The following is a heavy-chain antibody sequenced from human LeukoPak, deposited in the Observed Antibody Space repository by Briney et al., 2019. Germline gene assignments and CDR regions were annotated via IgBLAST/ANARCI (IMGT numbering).Heavy chain of an antibody. V-gene: IGHV3-30*02. J-gene: IGHJ6*03. D-gene: IGHD3-16*01. Sequence: GGSLRLSCVASGFTFSGYGMHWVRQAPGKGLEWVAFIRFDGSNTYCADSVKGRFTISRDNSKNTLFLQMNSLRPEDTAVYYCAKNPLNILAMYYYMEVWGKGTTVTVSS. CDR2: IRFDGSNT. CDR3: AKNPLNILAMYYYMEV. CDR1: GFTFSGYG.